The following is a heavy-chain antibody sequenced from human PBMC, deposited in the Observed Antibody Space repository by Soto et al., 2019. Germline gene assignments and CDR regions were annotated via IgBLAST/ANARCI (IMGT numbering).Heavy chain of an antibody. Sequence: QVQLVQSGAEVKKPGASVKVSCKASGYTFTSYGISWVRQAPGQGLEWMGWISAYNGNTNYAQKHQGRGTMTTDTXTXXAYMELRSLRSVDTAVYYCARLEGGGSGSYFRVEYWGQGTLVTVSS. J-gene: IGHJ4*02. CDR3: ARLEGGGSGSYFRVEY. D-gene: IGHD3-10*01. CDR1: GYTFTSYG. V-gene: IGHV1-18*01. CDR2: ISAYNGNT.